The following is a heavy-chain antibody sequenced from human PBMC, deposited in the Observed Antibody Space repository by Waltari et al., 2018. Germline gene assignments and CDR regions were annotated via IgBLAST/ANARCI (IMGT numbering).Heavy chain of an antibody. V-gene: IGHV3-74*01. J-gene: IGHJ5*01. CDR1: GFTFNTSW. CDR2: IKSDGRTT. CDR3: ARGAFLDS. Sequence: EVQLVESGGGLVQPGGSLRLSCAASGFTFNTSWRHWVRQAPGKGLVGVSSIKSDGRTTNYADSVKGRFTISRDNAKNTLFLQMNSLRADDTAVYYCARGAFLDSWGQGTLVSVSS.